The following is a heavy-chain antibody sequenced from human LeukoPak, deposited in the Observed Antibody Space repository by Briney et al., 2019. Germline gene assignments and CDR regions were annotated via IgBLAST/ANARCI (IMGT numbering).Heavy chain of an antibody. CDR3: AKDPGISFGAPGGAFDI. J-gene: IGHJ3*02. Sequence: GGSLRLSCAASGFTFGSYAMSWVRQAPGKGLEWVSAISGSGGSTYYADSVKGRFTISRDNSKNTLYLQMNSLRAEDTAVYYCAKDPGISFGAPGGAFDIWGQGTMVTVSS. CDR1: GFTFGSYA. CDR2: ISGSGGST. V-gene: IGHV3-23*01. D-gene: IGHD3-10*01.